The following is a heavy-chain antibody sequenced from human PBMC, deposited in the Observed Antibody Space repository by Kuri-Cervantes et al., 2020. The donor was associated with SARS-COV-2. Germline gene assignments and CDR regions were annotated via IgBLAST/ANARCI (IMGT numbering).Heavy chain of an antibody. J-gene: IGHJ6*02. V-gene: IGHV3-30-3*01. CDR3: AREPSGDGDYYYYYGMDV. Sequence: GGSLRLSCPASGFTFSSYAMHWVRQAPGKGLAWVAVISYDGSNQYYADSVTGRFTISRDNSKSTLYLQMNSLRAEDTAVYYCAREPSGDGDYYYYYGMDVWGQGTTVTVSS. CDR2: ISYDGSNQ. D-gene: IGHD3-10*01. CDR1: GFTFSSYA.